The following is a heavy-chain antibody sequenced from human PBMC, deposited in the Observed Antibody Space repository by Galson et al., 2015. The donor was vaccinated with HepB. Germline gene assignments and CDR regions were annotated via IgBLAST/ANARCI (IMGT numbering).Heavy chain of an antibody. D-gene: IGHD2-15*01. V-gene: IGHV1-69*13. J-gene: IGHJ3*02. Sequence: SVKVSCKASGGTFSSNAISWVRQAPGQGLEWMGGIIPIFGTANYAQKFQGRVTITADESTSTAYMELSSLRSEDTAVYYCARDPPYCSGGSCSDAFDIWGQGTMVTVSS. CDR2: IIPIFGTA. CDR1: GGTFSSNA. CDR3: ARDPPYCSGGSCSDAFDI.